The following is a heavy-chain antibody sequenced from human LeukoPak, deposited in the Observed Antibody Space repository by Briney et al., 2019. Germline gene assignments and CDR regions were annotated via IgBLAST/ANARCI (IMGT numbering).Heavy chain of an antibody. CDR2: INSNSGDT. J-gene: IGHJ2*01. V-gene: IGHV1-2*02. D-gene: IGHD3-10*01. CDR1: RYTVTGSD. CDR3: ATGGVGSHWYFDL. Sequence: ASVKLSCKPSRYTVTGSDINSGPQAPGHRRKGRGGINSNSGDTDYAQKFQGTVTMTRDTSIGTAYMELSRLRSDDTAVYYCATGGVGSHWYFDLWGRGTLVTVSS.